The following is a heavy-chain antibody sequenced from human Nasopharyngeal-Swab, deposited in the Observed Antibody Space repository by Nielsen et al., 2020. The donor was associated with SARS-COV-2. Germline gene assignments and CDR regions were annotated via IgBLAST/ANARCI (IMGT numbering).Heavy chain of an antibody. CDR3: ASRPASVRAVAGATDY. D-gene: IGHD6-19*01. V-gene: IGHV1-69*13. Sequence: SVKVSCKASGGTFSSYAISWVRQAAGQGLEWMGGIIPIFGTANYAQKFQGRVTITADESTSTAYMELSSLRSEDTAVCYCASRPASVRAVAGATDYWGQGTLVTVSS. J-gene: IGHJ4*02. CDR2: IIPIFGTA. CDR1: GGTFSSYA.